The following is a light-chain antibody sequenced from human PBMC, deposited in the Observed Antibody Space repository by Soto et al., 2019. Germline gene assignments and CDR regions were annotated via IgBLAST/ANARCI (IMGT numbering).Light chain of an antibody. CDR1: QDVDTY. Sequence: DIQMTQSPSSVSASVGDRVTITCRASQDVDTYLAWYQLKPGKAPNLLIYAPSSLQSEVPSRFSGSGSGSDFTLTISSLQPEEFATYYCQQAKAFPLTFGGGTNVE. CDR3: QQAKAFPLT. J-gene: IGKJ4*01. V-gene: IGKV1-12*01. CDR2: APS.